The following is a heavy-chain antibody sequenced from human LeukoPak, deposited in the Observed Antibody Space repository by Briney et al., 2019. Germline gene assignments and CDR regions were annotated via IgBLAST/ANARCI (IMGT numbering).Heavy chain of an antibody. V-gene: IGHV4-59*08. CDR2: IYYSGST. CDR1: GGSISSYY. D-gene: IGHD3-22*01. Sequence: PSETLSLTCTVSGGSISSYYWSWIRQPPGKGLEWIGYIYYSGSTNYNPSLKSRVTISVDTSKNQFSLKLSSVTAADTAVYYCAISTMIVVGEWDDAFDIWGQGTMVTVSS. CDR3: AISTMIVVGEWDDAFDI. J-gene: IGHJ3*02.